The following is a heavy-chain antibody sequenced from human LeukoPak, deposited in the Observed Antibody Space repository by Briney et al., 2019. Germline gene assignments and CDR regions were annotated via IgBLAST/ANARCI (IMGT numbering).Heavy chain of an antibody. Sequence: GGSLRLSCAASGFTFSSYGMHWVRQAPGKGLEWVAFIRYDGSNKYYADSVKGRFTISRDNSKNTLYLQMNSLRAEDTAVYYCARGDDYVWGSYRPNYYYYMDVWGKGTTVTISS. D-gene: IGHD3-16*02. J-gene: IGHJ6*03. V-gene: IGHV3-30*02. CDR2: IRYDGSNK. CDR1: GFTFSSYG. CDR3: ARGDDYVWGSYRPNYYYYMDV.